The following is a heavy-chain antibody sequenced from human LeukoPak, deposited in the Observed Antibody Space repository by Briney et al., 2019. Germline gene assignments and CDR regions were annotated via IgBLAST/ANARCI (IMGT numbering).Heavy chain of an antibody. V-gene: IGHV3-30*18. Sequence: GGSLRLSCAASGFTFSSYGMHWVRQAPGKGLEWVAVISYDGSNKYYADSVKGRFTISRDNSKNTLYLQMNSLRAEDTAVYYCAKTRKVATDAFDIWGQGTMVTVSS. CDR1: GFTFSSYG. J-gene: IGHJ3*02. CDR2: ISYDGSNK. D-gene: IGHD5-12*01. CDR3: AKTRKVATDAFDI.